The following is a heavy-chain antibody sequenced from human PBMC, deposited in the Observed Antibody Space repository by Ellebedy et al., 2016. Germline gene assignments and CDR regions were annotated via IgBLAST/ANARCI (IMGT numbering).Heavy chain of an antibody. J-gene: IGHJ4*02. D-gene: IGHD5-18*01. Sequence: SETLSLTCTVSGGSISSSSYYWGWIRQPPGKGLEWIGSIYYSGSTYYNPSLKSRVTISVDTSKNQFSLKLSSVTAADTAVYYCARITSSGYSYGAWGMDFDYWGQGTLVTVSS. CDR3: ARITSSGYSYGAWGMDFDY. CDR1: GGSISSSSYY. V-gene: IGHV4-39*01. CDR2: IYYSGST.